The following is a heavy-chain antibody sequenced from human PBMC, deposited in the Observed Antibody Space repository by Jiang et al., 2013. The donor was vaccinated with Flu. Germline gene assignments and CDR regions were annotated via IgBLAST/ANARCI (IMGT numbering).Heavy chain of an antibody. CDR2: VNPNSGGT. CDR1: GYTFTGYY. CDR3: ARGPFSWELGAFDI. J-gene: IGHJ3*02. D-gene: IGHD1-26*01. Sequence: SGAEVKKPGASVKVSCKASGYTFTGYYMHWVRQAPGQGLEWMGWVNPNSGGTKYAQKFQGRVTMTRDTAISTAYMDLSRLRSDDTALYYCARGPFSWELGAFDIWGQGTMVTVSS. V-gene: IGHV1-2*02.